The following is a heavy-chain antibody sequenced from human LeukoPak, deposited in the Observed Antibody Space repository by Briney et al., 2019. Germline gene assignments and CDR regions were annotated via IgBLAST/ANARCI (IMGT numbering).Heavy chain of an antibody. CDR2: INHSGST. Sequence: SQTLSLTCTVSGGSISSGDYYWSWIRQPPGKGLEWIGEINHSGSTNYNPSLKSRVTISVDTSKNQFSLKLSSVTAADTAVYYCARRTYYYDSSGYPYWGQGTLVTVSS. V-gene: IGHV4-30-4*08. J-gene: IGHJ4*02. CDR1: GGSISSGDYY. CDR3: ARRTYYYDSSGYPY. D-gene: IGHD3-22*01.